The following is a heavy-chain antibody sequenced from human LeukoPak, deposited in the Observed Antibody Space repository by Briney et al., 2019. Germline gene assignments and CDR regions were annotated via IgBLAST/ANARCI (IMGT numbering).Heavy chain of an antibody. CDR3: ARLRSGGYFEY. V-gene: IGHV4-61*08. Sequence: PSETLSLTCTVSGGSVSSGVYYWSWIRQPPGKGLDWIGYVYDSGSGKYKPSLNSRVTISIDTSKNQFSLKLNSVTAADTAVYYCARLRSGGYFEYWGQGTLVTVSS. CDR2: VYDSGSG. J-gene: IGHJ4*02. D-gene: IGHD4-17*01. CDR1: GGSVSSGVYY.